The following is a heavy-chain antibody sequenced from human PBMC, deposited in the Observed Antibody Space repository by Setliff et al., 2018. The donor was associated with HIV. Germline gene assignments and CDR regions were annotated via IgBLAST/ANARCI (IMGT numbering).Heavy chain of an antibody. D-gene: IGHD1-1*01. J-gene: IGHJ4*02. CDR2: ISSSSSYI. CDR3: ARRGNLLEGRQLDS. CDR1: GFTFSTYT. Sequence: GGSLRLSCVVSGFTFSTYTMSWVRQAPGKGLEWVASISSSSSYISYKDSVKGRFTISRDNAKNSLFLQMNSLRAEDTALYFCARRGNLLEGRQLDSWGQGTLVTVSS. V-gene: IGHV3-21*04.